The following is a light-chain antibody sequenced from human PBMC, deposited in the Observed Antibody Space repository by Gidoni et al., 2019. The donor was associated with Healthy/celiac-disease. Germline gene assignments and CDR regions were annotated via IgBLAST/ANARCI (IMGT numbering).Light chain of an antibody. CDR1: SSDVGSYNL. CDR2: EGS. V-gene: IGLV2-23*01. CDR3: CSYAGSSTYVV. J-gene: IGLJ2*01. Sequence: QSALTQPASVSGSPGKSITISCTGTSSDVGSYNLVSWYQQHPGKAPKLMIYEGSKRTSGVSNRFSGSKSGNTASLTISGLQAEDEADYYCCSYAGSSTYVVFGGGTKLTVL.